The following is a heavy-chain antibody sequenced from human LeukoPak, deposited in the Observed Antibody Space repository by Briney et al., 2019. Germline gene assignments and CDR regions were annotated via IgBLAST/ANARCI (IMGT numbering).Heavy chain of an antibody. Sequence: GGSLRLSCAASGFTFSSYAMSWVRQAPGKGLEWVSAISGSGGSTYYADSVKGRFTISRDNSKNTLYLQMNSLRAEDTAVYYCAKGNGYWSGGSCYSHDAFDIWGRGTMVTVSS. CDR1: GFTFSSYA. J-gene: IGHJ3*02. D-gene: IGHD2-15*01. CDR3: AKGNGYWSGGSCYSHDAFDI. V-gene: IGHV3-23*01. CDR2: ISGSGGST.